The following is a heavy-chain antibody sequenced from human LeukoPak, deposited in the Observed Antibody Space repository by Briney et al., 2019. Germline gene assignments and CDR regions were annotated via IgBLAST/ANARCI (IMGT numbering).Heavy chain of an antibody. V-gene: IGHV1-69*06. CDR1: GGTFSSYA. J-gene: IGHJ4*02. Sequence: GASVNVSCKASGGTFSSYAISWVRQAPGQGLEWMGGIIPIFGTANYAQKFQGRVTITADKSTSTAYMELSSLRSEDTAVYYCARVTGYMIEDYFDYWGQGTLVTVSP. CDR3: ARVTGYMIEDYFDY. CDR2: IIPIFGTA. D-gene: IGHD3-22*01.